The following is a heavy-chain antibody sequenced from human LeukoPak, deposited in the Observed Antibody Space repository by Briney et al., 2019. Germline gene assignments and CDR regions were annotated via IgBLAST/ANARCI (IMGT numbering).Heavy chain of an antibody. Sequence: GGSLRLSCAASGFTFSSYAMSWVRQAPGKGLEWVSAISGSGGGTYYADSVKGRFTISRDNSKNTLYLQINSLRAEDTAVYYCAKGSGLLWFGEDYYFDYWGQGTLVTVSS. CDR3: AKGSGLLWFGEDYYFDY. J-gene: IGHJ4*02. V-gene: IGHV3-23*01. CDR1: GFTFSSYA. CDR2: ISGSGGGT. D-gene: IGHD3-10*01.